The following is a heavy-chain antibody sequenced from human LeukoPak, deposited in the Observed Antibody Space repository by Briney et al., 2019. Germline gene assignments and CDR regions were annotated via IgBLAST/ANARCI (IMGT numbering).Heavy chain of an antibody. CDR3: ARHGKWLQFPFDY. J-gene: IGHJ4*02. Sequence: GESLKISCKGSGYSFTSYWIGWVRQMPGKGLEWMGIIYPGDSDTRYSPSFQGQVTISADKSISTAYLQWSSLEASDTAMYYCARHGKWLQFPFDYWGQGTLVTVSS. V-gene: IGHV5-51*01. CDR1: GYSFTSYW. D-gene: IGHD5-24*01. CDR2: IYPGDSDT.